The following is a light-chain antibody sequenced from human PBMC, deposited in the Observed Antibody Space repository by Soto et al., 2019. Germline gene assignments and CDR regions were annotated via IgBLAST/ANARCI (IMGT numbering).Light chain of an antibody. CDR2: DVS. CDR3: SSYTSSSTLAV. J-gene: IGLJ3*02. Sequence: QSALTQPASVSGSPGQSITISCTGTSSDVGGYNYVSWYQQHPGKAPKLMIYDVSNRPSGVSNRFSGSKSGNTASLTISGLQAEDEADYYCSSYTSSSTLAVFGGGPSSPS. CDR1: SSDVGGYNY. V-gene: IGLV2-14*01.